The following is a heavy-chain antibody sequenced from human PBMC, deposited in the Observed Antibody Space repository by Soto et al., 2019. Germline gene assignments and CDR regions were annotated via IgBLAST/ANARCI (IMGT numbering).Heavy chain of an antibody. CDR3: AKDTYYYDSSGYYYSIRARSAFDI. CDR2: ISGSGGST. Sequence: LRLSCAASGFTFISYAMSWVRQAPGKGLEWVSAISGSGGSTYYADSVKGRFTISRDNSKNTLYLQMNSLRAEDTAVYYCAKDTYYYDSSGYYYSIRARSAFDIWGQGTMVTVSS. CDR1: GFTFISYA. V-gene: IGHV3-23*01. J-gene: IGHJ3*02. D-gene: IGHD3-22*01.